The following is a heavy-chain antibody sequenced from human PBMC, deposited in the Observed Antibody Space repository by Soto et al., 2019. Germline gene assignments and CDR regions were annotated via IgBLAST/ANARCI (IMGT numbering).Heavy chain of an antibody. CDR3: AHSRNLITEDAQVGDFDY. J-gene: IGHJ4*02. D-gene: IGHD3-10*01. V-gene: IGHV2-5*02. Sequence: QITLKESGPTLVKPTQPLTLTCIFSGFSLTTDGVGVAWVRQPPGGALEWLSLIYWVDDERYSPSLKTRLTITKDPSKNQVDLIMSNMDPVDTATYYCAHSRNLITEDAQVGDFDYGGQGILVTVSS. CDR1: GFSLTTDGVG. CDR2: IYWVDDE.